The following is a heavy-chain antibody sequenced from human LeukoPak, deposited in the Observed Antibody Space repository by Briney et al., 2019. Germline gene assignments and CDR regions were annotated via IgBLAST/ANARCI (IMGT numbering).Heavy chain of an antibody. D-gene: IGHD6-19*01. CDR3: AKLGAVAGTVIFDY. V-gene: IGHV3-33*06. J-gene: IGHJ4*02. CDR1: GFTFSSYG. CDR2: IWYDGSNK. Sequence: GGSLRLSCAASGFTFSSYGMHWVRQAPGKGLEWVAVIWYDGSNKYYADSVKGRFTISRDNSKNTLYLQMNSLRAEDTAVYYCAKLGAVAGTVIFDYWGQGTLVTVSS.